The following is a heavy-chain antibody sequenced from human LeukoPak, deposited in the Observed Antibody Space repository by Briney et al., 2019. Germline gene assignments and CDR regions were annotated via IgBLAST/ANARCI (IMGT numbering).Heavy chain of an antibody. V-gene: IGHV4-34*12. CDR3: ARAGYSRPTDY. Sequence: PETLSLTCAVYGGSLSGFFWSWIRQPPGKGLEWIGQIIHSGSTNYNPSLKSRVTISVDTSKNQFSLKLSSVTAADTAMFYCARAGYSRPTDYWGQGTLVTVSS. J-gene: IGHJ4*02. D-gene: IGHD6-13*01. CDR2: IIHSGST. CDR1: GGSLSGFF.